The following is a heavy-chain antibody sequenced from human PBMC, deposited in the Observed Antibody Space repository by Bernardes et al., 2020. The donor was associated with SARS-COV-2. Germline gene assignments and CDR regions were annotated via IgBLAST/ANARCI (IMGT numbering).Heavy chain of an antibody. V-gene: IGHV1-18*04. J-gene: IGHJ4*02. Sequence: AALKGYCKASGYIFTTYGISWVRQVPGQGREWMGWISTYNGNTNYAQKFQGRVTMTADTSTTTAYMELRGLRSDDTAVYYCARGLVVSATRYFDYWGQGTQVTVSS. CDR1: GYIFTTYG. CDR3: ARGLVVSATRYFDY. CDR2: ISTYNGNT. D-gene: IGHD2-15*01.